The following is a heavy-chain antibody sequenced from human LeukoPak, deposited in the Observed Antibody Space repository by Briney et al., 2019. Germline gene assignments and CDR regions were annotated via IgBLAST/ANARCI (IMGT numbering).Heavy chain of an antibody. CDR2: IYYSGST. D-gene: IGHD1-26*01. V-gene: IGHV4-59*12. CDR1: GGSISSYY. Sequence: SETLSLTCAVSGGSISSYYWNWIRQPPGKGLEWIGYIYYSGSTNYNPSLKSRVAISIDTSKNQFSLKLSSVTAADTAVYYCARDRFYSGSYPNSINDAFDIWGQGTMVTVSS. CDR3: ARDRFYSGSYPNSINDAFDI. J-gene: IGHJ3*02.